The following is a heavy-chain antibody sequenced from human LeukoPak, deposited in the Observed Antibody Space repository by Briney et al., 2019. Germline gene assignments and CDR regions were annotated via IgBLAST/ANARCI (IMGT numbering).Heavy chain of an antibody. D-gene: IGHD2-15*01. CDR2: IGSSGGGT. CDR3: AKIHQNRVVVGAKGAFDI. CDR1: GLTFNNYA. J-gene: IGHJ3*02. V-gene: IGHV3-23*01. Sequence: PGGSLRLSCEASGLTFNNYAMHWVRQSSGKGLEWVSGIGSSGGGTYYADSVKGRFTISRDTSKDTVYLQMDSLRAEDTAIYYCAKIHQNRVVVGAKGAFDIWGQGTAVTVSS.